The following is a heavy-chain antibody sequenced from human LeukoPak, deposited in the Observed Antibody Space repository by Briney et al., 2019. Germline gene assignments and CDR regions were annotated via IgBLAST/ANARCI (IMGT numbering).Heavy chain of an antibody. CDR3: ARSIMIFGVARGLGDWFDP. V-gene: IGHV3-30-3*01. D-gene: IGHD3-3*01. Sequence: GGSLRLSCAASGFTFSSYAMHWVRQAPGKGLEWVAVISYDGSNKYYADSVKGRFTISRDNSKSTLYLQMNSLRAKDTAVYYCARSIMIFGVARGLGDWFDPWGQGTLVTVSS. J-gene: IGHJ5*02. CDR1: GFTFSSYA. CDR2: ISYDGSNK.